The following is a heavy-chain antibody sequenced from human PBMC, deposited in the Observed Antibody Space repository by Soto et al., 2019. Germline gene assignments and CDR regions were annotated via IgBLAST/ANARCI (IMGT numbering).Heavy chain of an antibody. D-gene: IGHD6-19*01. Sequence: SETLSLTCSVSGGSISRSNYYWAWIRQPPGKGLEWIGGVYHTGNTYYSLSLRSRVAISLDTSKNQFSLRLDAVSAADTATYYCARLGGIAVAGPIYYWGQGTLVTVSS. V-gene: IGHV4-39*01. CDR3: ARLGGIAVAGPIYY. CDR1: GGSISRSNYY. J-gene: IGHJ4*02. CDR2: VYHTGNT.